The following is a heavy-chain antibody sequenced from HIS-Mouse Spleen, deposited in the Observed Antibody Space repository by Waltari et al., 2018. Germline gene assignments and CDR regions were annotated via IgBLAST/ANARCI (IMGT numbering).Heavy chain of an antibody. Sequence: QVQLQESGPGLVKPSETLSLTCTVSGGSISSYYWIWIRQPPGKGLEWIGYIYYSGSTNYNPSLKSRVTISVDTSKNQFSLKLSSVTAADTAVYYCARGRSSGWTFDYWGQGTLVTVSS. J-gene: IGHJ4*02. CDR3: ARGRSSGWTFDY. CDR1: GGSISSYY. CDR2: IYYSGST. V-gene: IGHV4-59*01. D-gene: IGHD6-19*01.